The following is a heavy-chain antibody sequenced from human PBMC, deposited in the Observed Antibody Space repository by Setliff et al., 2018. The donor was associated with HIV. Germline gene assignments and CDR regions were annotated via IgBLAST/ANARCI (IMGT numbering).Heavy chain of an antibody. Sequence: ASVKVSCKASGHTFANSYLHWVRQGPGQGLEWMGIMNPNDGGTQYAQNFRGRVSMTRDTSTTTVYMGLYSLRSEDTAVYHCARSDISGTGYFDSWGQGTLVTVSS. CDR2: MNPNDGGT. V-gene: IGHV1-46*01. J-gene: IGHJ4*02. CDR1: GHTFANSY. CDR3: ARSDISGTGYFDS. D-gene: IGHD1-20*01.